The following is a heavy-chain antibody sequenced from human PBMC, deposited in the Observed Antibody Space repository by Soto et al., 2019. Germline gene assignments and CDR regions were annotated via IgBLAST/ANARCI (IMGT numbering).Heavy chain of an antibody. V-gene: IGHV1-2*04. CDR3: ARDWGPYYGSGSYYYYYGMDV. D-gene: IGHD3-10*01. J-gene: IGHJ6*02. Sequence: GASVKVSCKASGDTFTGYYMHWVRQAPGQGLEWMGWINPNSGGTNYAQKFQGWVTMTRDTSISTAYMELSRLRSDDTAVYYCARDWGPYYGSGSYYYYYGMDVWGQGTTVTVSS. CDR1: GDTFTGYY. CDR2: INPNSGGT.